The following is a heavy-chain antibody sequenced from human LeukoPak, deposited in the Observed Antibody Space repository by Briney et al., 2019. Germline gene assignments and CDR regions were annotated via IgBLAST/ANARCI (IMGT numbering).Heavy chain of an antibody. CDR3: AKDYDFWSGTHAFDI. Sequence: GGSLRLSCAASGFTFSSYAMSWVRQAPGKGLEWVSAISGSGGSTYYADSVKGRFTISRDNSKNTLYLQMNSLRAEDMAVYYCAKDYDFWSGTHAFDIWGQGTMVTVSS. CDR2: ISGSGGST. CDR1: GFTFSSYA. V-gene: IGHV3-23*01. J-gene: IGHJ3*02. D-gene: IGHD3-3*01.